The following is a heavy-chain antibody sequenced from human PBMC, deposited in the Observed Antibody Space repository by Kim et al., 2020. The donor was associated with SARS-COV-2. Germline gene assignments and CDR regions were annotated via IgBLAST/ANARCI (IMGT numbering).Heavy chain of an antibody. CDR2: IYYSGST. CDR1: GGSISSSSYY. D-gene: IGHD3-22*01. Sequence: SETLSLTCTVSGGSISSSSYYWGWIRQPPGKGLEWIGSIYYSGSTYYNPSLKSRVTISVDTSKNQFSLKLSSVTAADTAVYYCARQIGYYYDSSGYYYSYWYFDLWGRGTLVTVSS. V-gene: IGHV4-39*01. CDR3: ARQIGYYYDSSGYYYSYWYFDL. J-gene: IGHJ2*01.